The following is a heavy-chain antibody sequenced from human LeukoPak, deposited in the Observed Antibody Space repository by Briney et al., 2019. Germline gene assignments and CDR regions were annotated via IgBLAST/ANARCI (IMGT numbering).Heavy chain of an antibody. Sequence: GGSLRLSCAASGFTFSSYSMTWVRLAPGKGLEWVSSISSSSSYIYYADSVKGRFTISIDNAKNSLYLQMNSLRAEDTAVYYCARARPYSSGWYGGDYWGQGTLVTVSS. CDR2: ISSSSSYI. D-gene: IGHD6-19*01. J-gene: IGHJ4*02. V-gene: IGHV3-21*01. CDR1: GFTFSSYS. CDR3: ARARPYSSGWYGGDY.